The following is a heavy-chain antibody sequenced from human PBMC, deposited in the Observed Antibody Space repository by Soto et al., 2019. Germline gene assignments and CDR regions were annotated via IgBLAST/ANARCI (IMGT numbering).Heavy chain of an antibody. CDR1: GFTFSSYA. V-gene: IGHV3-30-3*01. CDR2: ISYDGSNK. J-gene: IGHJ2*01. D-gene: IGHD3-22*01. CDR3: ARGYYYDSSGYHWYFDL. Sequence: QVQLVESRGGVVQPGRSLRLSCAASGFTFSSYAMHWVRQAPGKGLEWVAVISYDGSNKYYADSVKGRFTISRDNSKNTLYLQMNSLRAEDTAVYYCARGYYYDSSGYHWYFDLWGRGTLVTVSS.